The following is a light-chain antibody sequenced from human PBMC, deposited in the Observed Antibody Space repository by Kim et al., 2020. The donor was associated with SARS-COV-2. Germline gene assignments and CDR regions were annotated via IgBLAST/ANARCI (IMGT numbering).Light chain of an antibody. CDR2: QGT. CDR1: ELGDKS. CDR3: QAWESSASRV. V-gene: IGLV3-1*01. Sequence: SYELTQPPSVSVSPGQTATITCSGHELGDKSTCWFQQRPGQSPVLLIYQGTRRPAGIPERFSASQTGNTATLTISGTLDMDEGDYYCQAWESSASRVFGGGTQLTV. J-gene: IGLJ3*02.